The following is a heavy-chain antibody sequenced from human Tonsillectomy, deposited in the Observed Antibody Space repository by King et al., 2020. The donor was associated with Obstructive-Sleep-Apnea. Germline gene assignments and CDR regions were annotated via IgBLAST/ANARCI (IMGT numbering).Heavy chain of an antibody. CDR3: ATDLSGYTYGSLEY. D-gene: IGHD5-18*01. V-gene: IGHV3-7*01. CDR1: GFTFSYYW. Sequence: VQLVESGGGLVQPGGSLRLSCAASGFTFSYYWMTWVRQAPGKGLEWVANIKRDESEKYYVDSVKGRFTISRDNAKNSLFLQMNSLRAEDTAVYYCATDLSGYTYGSLEYWGQGTLVTVSS. CDR2: IKRDESEK. J-gene: IGHJ4*02.